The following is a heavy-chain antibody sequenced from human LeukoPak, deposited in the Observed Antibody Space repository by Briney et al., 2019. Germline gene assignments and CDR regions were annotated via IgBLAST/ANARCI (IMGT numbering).Heavy chain of an antibody. CDR2: IYSGSSST. V-gene: IGHV3-53*04. CDR1: GFTVSSNY. Sequence: RGSLRLSCAASGFTVSSNYMSWVRQAPGKGLEWVSVIYSGSSSTYYTDSVKGRFTISRHNSKNTLYLQMNSLRAEDTAVYYCARVGSGWYDFDYWGQGTLVTVSS. CDR3: ARVGSGWYDFDY. J-gene: IGHJ4*02. D-gene: IGHD6-19*01.